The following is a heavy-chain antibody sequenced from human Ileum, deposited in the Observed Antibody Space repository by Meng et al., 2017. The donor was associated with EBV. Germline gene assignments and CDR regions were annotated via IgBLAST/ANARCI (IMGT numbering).Heavy chain of an antibody. V-gene: IGHV1-3*01. Sequence: QLQLLQSGAEVNKPGASVKLSCKASGYTFSNYAIHWVRQAPGQRPEWMGWINADNGNTKYSQKFQGRVTITRNTPASTVYMDVRSLRSEDTAVYFCARVERGVKFDKWGQGTLVTVSS. D-gene: IGHD2-21*01. CDR2: INADNGNT. J-gene: IGHJ4*01. CDR3: ARVERGVKFDK. CDR1: GYTFSNYA.